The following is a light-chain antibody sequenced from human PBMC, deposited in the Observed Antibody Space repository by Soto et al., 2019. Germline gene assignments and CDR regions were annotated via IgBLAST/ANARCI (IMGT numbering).Light chain of an antibody. CDR3: QQRSNWPPIT. CDR1: HSVGTY. J-gene: IGKJ5*01. Sequence: ESVLTQSPSTLSLSPGERATLSCRASHSVGTYLAWYQQKPGQAPRLLIYDASNRATGIPARFSGSGSGTDFTLTINSLEPEDFAIYYCQQRSNWPPITFGQGTRLEIK. V-gene: IGKV3-11*01. CDR2: DAS.